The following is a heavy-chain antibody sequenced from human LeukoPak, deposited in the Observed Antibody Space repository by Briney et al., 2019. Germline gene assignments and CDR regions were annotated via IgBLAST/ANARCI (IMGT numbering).Heavy chain of an antibody. CDR1: GGSFSGYY. CDR2: ISNSGST. J-gene: IGHJ4*02. V-gene: IGHV4-34*01. D-gene: IGHD6-13*01. Sequence: PSETPSLTCAVYGGSFSGYYWSWIRQPPGKGLEWIGSISNSGSTFNNPSLKSRVTISVDTSKNQFSLKLSSVTAADTAVYYCASDRRSSWYYYWGQGTLVTVSS. CDR3: ASDRRSSWYYY.